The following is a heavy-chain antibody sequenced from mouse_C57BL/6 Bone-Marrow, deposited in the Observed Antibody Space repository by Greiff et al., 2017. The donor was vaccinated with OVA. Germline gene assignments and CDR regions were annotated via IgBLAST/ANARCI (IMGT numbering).Heavy chain of an antibody. V-gene: IGHV3-6*01. J-gene: IGHJ2*01. CDR2: ISYDGSN. CDR1: GYSITSGYY. D-gene: IGHD1-3*01. Sequence: EVHLVESGPGLVKPSQSLSLTCSVTGYSITSGYYWNWIRQFPGNKLEWMGYISYDGSNNYKPSLKNRISITRDSSKNQFFLKLNSVTTEDTATYYCARGSGFDYWGQGTTLTVSS. CDR3: ARGSGFDY.